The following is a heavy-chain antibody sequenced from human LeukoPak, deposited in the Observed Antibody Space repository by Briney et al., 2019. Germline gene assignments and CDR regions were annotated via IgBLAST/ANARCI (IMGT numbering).Heavy chain of an antibody. D-gene: IGHD3-9*01. CDR2: ISAYNGNT. Sequence: ASVKVSCKASGYTFTSYGISWVRQAPGQGLAWMGWISAYNGNTNYAQKLQGRVTMTTDTSTSTAYMELRSLRSDDTAVYCCARGPYYDILTGYYNSWYFDLWGRGTLVTVSS. CDR3: ARGPYYDILTGYYNSWYFDL. V-gene: IGHV1-18*01. CDR1: GYTFTSYG. J-gene: IGHJ2*01.